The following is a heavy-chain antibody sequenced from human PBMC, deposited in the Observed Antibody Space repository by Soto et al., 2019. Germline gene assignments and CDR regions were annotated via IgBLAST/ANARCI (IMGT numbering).Heavy chain of an antibody. J-gene: IGHJ6*03. V-gene: IGHV1-69*02. CDR3: ARKLLWGHHMDV. CDR1: GGTFSSYT. Sequence: ASVKVSCKASGGTFSSYTISWVRQAPGQGLEWMGRIIPILGIANYAQKFQGRVTITADKSTSTAYMELSSLRSEDTAVYYCARKLLWGHHMDVWGKGTTVTVSS. D-gene: IGHD2-21*01. CDR2: IIPILGIA.